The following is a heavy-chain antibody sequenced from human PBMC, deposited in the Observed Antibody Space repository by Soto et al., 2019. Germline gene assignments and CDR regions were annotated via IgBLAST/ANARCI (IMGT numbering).Heavy chain of an antibody. CDR3: ARGPGGPDGPGDY. V-gene: IGHV1-3*01. CDR2: INAGNGNT. J-gene: IGHJ4*02. Sequence: QVQLVQSGAEVKKPGASVKVSCKASGYTFTSYAMHWVRQAPGQRLEWMGWINAGNGNTKYSQKFQGRVTITRDTSARTAYVELSSLRSEDTAVYYCARGPGGPDGPGDYWGQGTLVTVSS. D-gene: IGHD1-26*01. CDR1: GYTFTSYA.